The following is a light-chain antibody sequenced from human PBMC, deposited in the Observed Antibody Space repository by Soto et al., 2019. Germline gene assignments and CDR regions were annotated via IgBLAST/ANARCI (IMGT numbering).Light chain of an antibody. CDR2: EVS. CDR3: SSYTSSSTLYV. CDR1: SSDVGGYNY. J-gene: IGLJ1*01. Sequence: QSALTQPASVSGSPGQSITISCTGTSSDVGGYNYVSWYQQHPGKAPKLMIYEVSNRPSGVSNRFSGSKSGNTASLTISGLQAEDEADYYRSSYTSSSTLYVFGTGTKLTVL. V-gene: IGLV2-14*01.